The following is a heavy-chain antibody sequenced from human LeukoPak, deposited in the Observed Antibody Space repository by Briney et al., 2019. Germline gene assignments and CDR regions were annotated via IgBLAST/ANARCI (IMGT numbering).Heavy chain of an antibody. V-gene: IGHV3-64*01. J-gene: IGHJ6*02. CDR2: ISSNGGST. Sequence: GGSLRLSCAASGFTFSSYAMHWVRQAPGKGLEYVSAISSNGGSTYYANSVKGRFTISRDNSKNTLYLQMGSLRAEDMAVYYCARGGGMDVWGQGTTVTVSS. CDR3: ARGGGMDV. CDR1: GFTFSSYA.